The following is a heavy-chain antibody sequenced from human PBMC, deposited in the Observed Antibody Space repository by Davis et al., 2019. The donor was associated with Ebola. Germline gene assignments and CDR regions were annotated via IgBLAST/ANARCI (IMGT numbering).Heavy chain of an antibody. V-gene: IGHV1-3*04. CDR3: AKSGAAPPGNWFDS. Sequence: ASVKVSCKASGYTFANHGIHWVRQAPGQRLEWMGWIKIGDSYTKYSQKFEGRFTITVDTSANIVDMELGSLTSEDTAVYYCAKSGAAPPGNWFDSWGQGTLVTVSS. D-gene: IGHD6-25*01. CDR1: GYTFANHG. J-gene: IGHJ5*01. CDR2: IKIGDSYT.